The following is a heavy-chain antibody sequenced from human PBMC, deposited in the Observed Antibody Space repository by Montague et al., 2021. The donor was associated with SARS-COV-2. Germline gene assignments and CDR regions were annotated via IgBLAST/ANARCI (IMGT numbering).Heavy chain of an antibody. CDR3: ARGMVRGVTTPFDY. V-gene: IGHV4-39*02. J-gene: IGHJ4*02. D-gene: IGHD3-10*01. CDR1: SGSIISSGYY. CDR2: IYNSGTT. Sequence: SETLSLTCTVSSGSIISSGYYWGWIRQPPGKELEWLGYIYNSGTTYSNPSLQSRGTISVDTPKNHLSLRLSSVTAAATAVYFCARGMVRGVTTPFDYWGQGTLVTVSS.